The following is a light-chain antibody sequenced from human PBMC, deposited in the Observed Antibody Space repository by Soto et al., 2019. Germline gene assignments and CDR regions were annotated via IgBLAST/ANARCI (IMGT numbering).Light chain of an antibody. Sequence: DIQMTQSPSSLSASVGDRVTITCQASQDISNYLNWYQQKPGKAPKLLIYDASNLETGVPSRFSGSGSGTDFTFTISSLQPEDIATYYCQQYDNRPPTFGGGTMVEIK. CDR1: QDISNY. CDR2: DAS. CDR3: QQYDNRPPT. V-gene: IGKV1-33*01. J-gene: IGKJ4*01.